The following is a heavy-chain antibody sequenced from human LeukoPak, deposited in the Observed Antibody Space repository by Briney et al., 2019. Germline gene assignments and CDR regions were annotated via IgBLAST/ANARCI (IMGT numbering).Heavy chain of an antibody. J-gene: IGHJ6*03. CDR1: GFTFSSYW. CDR3: ARDPYSGNYGNDYYYYMDV. Sequence: GGSLRLSCVASGFTFSSYWMHWVRQAPGKGLVWVSRMNSDGSTINYADSVKGRFTISRDNAKNTLYLEMNGLTAEDTAVYYCARDPYSGNYGNDYYYYMDVWGKGTTVTISS. D-gene: IGHD1-26*01. V-gene: IGHV3-74*01. CDR2: MNSDGSTI.